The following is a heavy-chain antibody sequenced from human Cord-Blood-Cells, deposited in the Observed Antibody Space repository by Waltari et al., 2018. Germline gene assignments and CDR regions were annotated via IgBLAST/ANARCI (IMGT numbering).Heavy chain of an antibody. Sequence: QVQLQESGPGVVKPSETLCLTCTVSGGSLSSFYWRWIRQTAGKGLEWIGRIYTSGGTTYNPSLKSRVTMSVETSKSPFSPKLISVTAVDRAVYYSAGVYARCSGYSMD. D-gene: IGHD6-25*01. V-gene: IGHV4-4*07. CDR1: GGSLSSFY. CDR2: IYTSGGT. J-gene: IGHJ6*03. CDR3: AGVYARCSGYSMD.